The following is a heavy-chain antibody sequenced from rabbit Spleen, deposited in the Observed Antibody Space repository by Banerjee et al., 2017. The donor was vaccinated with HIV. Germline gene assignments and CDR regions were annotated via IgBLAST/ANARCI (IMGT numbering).Heavy chain of an antibody. D-gene: IGHD2-1*01. CDR1: GFSFSSNYY. V-gene: IGHV1S40*01. Sequence: QSLEESGGDLVQPEGSLTLTCTASGFSFSSNYYMCWVRQAPGKGLECIACIYAGSSGSTYYANWAKGRFTISKASSTTVTLHMTSLTVADTATYFCARGSATMTMVITGYYLNLWGPGTLVTVS. CDR2: IYAGSSGST. CDR3: ARGSATMTMVITGYYLNL. J-gene: IGHJ4*01.